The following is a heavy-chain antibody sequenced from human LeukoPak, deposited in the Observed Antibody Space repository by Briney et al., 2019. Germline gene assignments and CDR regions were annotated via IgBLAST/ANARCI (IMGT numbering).Heavy chain of an antibody. CDR1: GGSISSYY. J-gene: IGHJ4*02. V-gene: IGHV4-59*01. CDR3: ARNPSSSWYSEYYFDY. Sequence: SETLSLTCTVSGGSISSYYWSWIRQPPGKGLEWIGYIYYSGSTNYNPSLKSRVTISVDTSKNQFSLKLSSVTAADTAVYYCARNPSSSWYSEYYFDYWGQGTLVTVSS. CDR2: IYYSGST. D-gene: IGHD6-13*01.